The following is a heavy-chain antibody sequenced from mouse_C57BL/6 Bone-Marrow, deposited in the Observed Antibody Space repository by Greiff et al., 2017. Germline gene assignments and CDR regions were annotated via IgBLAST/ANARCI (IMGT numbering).Heavy chain of an antibody. D-gene: IGHD4-1*01. V-gene: IGHV5-17*01. CDR1: GFTFSDYG. J-gene: IGHJ3*01. CDR3: AGGSTGGFAY. Sequence: EVQRVESGGGLVKPGGSLKLSCAASGFTFSDYGMHWVRQAPEKGLEWVAYISSGSSTIYYADTVKGRFTISRDNAKNTLFMQVTRLRSEDTAMYYCAGGSTGGFAYWGQGTLGTVSA. CDR2: ISSGSSTI.